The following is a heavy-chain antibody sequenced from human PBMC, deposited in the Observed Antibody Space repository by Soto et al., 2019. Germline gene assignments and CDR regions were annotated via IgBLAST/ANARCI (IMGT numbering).Heavy chain of an antibody. D-gene: IGHD2-21*02. Sequence: PGESLKISCKGFGYTFTSYWIGWVRQMPGKGLEWMGIIYPGDSDTRYSPSFQGQVTLSADKSISTAYLQWSSLRASDTAIYYCARHISDCGGDCPFDYRGQGALVTVSS. V-gene: IGHV5-51*01. CDR2: IYPGDSDT. CDR1: GYTFTSYW. J-gene: IGHJ4*02. CDR3: ARHISDCGGDCPFDY.